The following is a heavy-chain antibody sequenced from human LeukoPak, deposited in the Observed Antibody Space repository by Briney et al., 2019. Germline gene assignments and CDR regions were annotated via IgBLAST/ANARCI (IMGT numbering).Heavy chain of an antibody. CDR3: ARGIYSSSWYRFRWFDP. D-gene: IGHD6-13*01. V-gene: IGHV1-2*02. CDR1: GYTLTGYY. CDR2: INPNSGGT. Sequence: ASLKVSCKASGYTLTGYYMHWVRQAPGQGLEWMGWINPNSGGTNYAQKFQGRVTMTRDTSISTAYMELSRLRSDDTAVYYCARGIYSSSWYRFRWFDPWGQGTLVTVSS. J-gene: IGHJ5*02.